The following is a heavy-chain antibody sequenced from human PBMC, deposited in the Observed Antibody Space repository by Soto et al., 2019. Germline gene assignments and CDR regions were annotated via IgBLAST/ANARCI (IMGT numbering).Heavy chain of an antibody. V-gene: IGHV3-64*01. Sequence: GGSLRLSCAASGFTFSSYAMHWVRQAPGKGLEYVSAISSYGGSTYYANSVKGRFTISRDNSKNTLYLQMNSLRAEDTAVYYCARDKIREGITIFGVVMPSYYYYYGMDFWGQGTTVIVSS. D-gene: IGHD3-3*01. J-gene: IGHJ6*02. CDR1: GFTFSSYA. CDR2: ISSYGGST. CDR3: ARDKIREGITIFGVVMPSYYYYYGMDF.